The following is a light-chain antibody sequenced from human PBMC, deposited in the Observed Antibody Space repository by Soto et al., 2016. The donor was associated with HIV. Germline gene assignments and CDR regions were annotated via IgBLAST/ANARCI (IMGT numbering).Light chain of an antibody. CDR1: QSLVHSDGNTY. J-gene: IGKJ2*01. Sequence: DVVMTQSPPSLPVTLGQPASISCRSSQSLVHSDGNTYLNWFQQRPGQSPRRLIYKVSNRDSGVPDRFSGSGSGTDFTLKISRVEAEDVGLYYCMQGTHWPLYTFGRGGQAGD. CDR2: KVS. CDR3: MQGTHWPLYT. V-gene: IGKV2-30*02.